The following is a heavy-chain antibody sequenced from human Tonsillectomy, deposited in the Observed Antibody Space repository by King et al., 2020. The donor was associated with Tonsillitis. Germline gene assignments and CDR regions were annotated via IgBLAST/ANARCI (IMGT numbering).Heavy chain of an antibody. CDR1: GFTFSSYV. D-gene: IGHD3-9*01. V-gene: IGHV3-23*04. CDR3: AKDSFYDIMTGHGSFDI. CDR2: ISSSGGDT. J-gene: IGHJ3*02. Sequence: VQLVESGGGLFQPGGSLRLSCAASGFTFSSYVINWVRQGPGKGLEWVSGISSSGGDTYYADSVKGRFTISRDNSKIKLDLQINRLRAEDTAVYFCAKDSFYDIMTGHGSFDIWGQGTIVTVSS.